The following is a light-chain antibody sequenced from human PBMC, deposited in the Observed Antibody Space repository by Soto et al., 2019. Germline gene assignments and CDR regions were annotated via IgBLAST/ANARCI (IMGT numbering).Light chain of an antibody. V-gene: IGKV1-33*01. J-gene: IGKJ5*01. CDR2: AAS. CDR3: QHYHDLPII. CDR1: QDISDS. Sequence: DIQMTQSPSSLSASVGDRVTLTCQASQDISDSLNWYQQKPGEAPKVLILAASKLEVGVPSRFCGSGSGTHFTLTISSLQPEDIATYFCQHYHDLPIIFGQGTRLDVK.